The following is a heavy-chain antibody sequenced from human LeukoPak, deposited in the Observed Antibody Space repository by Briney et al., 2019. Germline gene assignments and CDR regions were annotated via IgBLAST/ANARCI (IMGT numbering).Heavy chain of an antibody. V-gene: IGHV5-51*01. CDR1: GYSFTSYW. CDR3: ARRRGPYSSHRDYDY. CDR2: IYPGDSDT. D-gene: IGHD4-11*01. J-gene: IGHJ4*02. Sequence: GESLKISCKGSGYSFTSYWIGWVRQMPGKGLGWMGIIYPGDSDTKYSPSFQGQVTISADKSISTAYLQWSSLKASDTAMYYCARRRGPYSSHRDYDYWGQGTLVTVSS.